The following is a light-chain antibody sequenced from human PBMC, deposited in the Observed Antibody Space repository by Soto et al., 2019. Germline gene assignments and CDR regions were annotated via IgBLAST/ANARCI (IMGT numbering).Light chain of an antibody. V-gene: IGKV3-15*01. J-gene: IGKJ4*01. Sequence: DIVMTQSPATLSVAPGERVTFSCRASQGVSRKLAWYQHKPGQAPRLLISGASTGATGIPARFSGSGSGTEFTLTITSLQLEDFGTYYCQQNFSPPLTFGGGTKVDI. CDR1: QGVSRK. CDR2: GAS. CDR3: QQNFSPPLT.